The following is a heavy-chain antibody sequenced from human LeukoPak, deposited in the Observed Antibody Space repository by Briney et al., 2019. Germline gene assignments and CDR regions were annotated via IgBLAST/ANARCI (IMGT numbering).Heavy chain of an antibody. CDR2: IYYSGST. Sequence: TSQTLSLTCTVSGGSISSGGYYWSWIRQHPGKGLEWIGYIYYSGSTYYNPSLKSRVTISVDTSKNQFSLKLSSVTAADTAVYYCARVPPKILTGYYPFDYWGQGTLVTVSS. CDR1: GGSISSGGYY. J-gene: IGHJ4*02. V-gene: IGHV4-31*03. D-gene: IGHD3-9*01. CDR3: ARVPPKILTGYYPFDY.